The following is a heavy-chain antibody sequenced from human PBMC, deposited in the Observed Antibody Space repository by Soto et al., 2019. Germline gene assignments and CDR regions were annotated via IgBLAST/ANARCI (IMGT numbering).Heavy chain of an antibody. CDR1: GYTFTGYY. V-gene: IGHV1-2*04. CDR3: ARDRYGAWSGYYSLYYYYYGMDV. CDR2: INPNSGGT. Sequence: GASVKVSCKASGYTFTGYYMHWVRQAPGQGLEWMGWINPNSGGTNYAQKFQGWVTMTRDTSISTAYMELSRLRSDDTAVYYCARDRYGAWSGYYSLYYYYYGMDVWGQGTTVTVSS. J-gene: IGHJ6*01. D-gene: IGHD3-3*01.